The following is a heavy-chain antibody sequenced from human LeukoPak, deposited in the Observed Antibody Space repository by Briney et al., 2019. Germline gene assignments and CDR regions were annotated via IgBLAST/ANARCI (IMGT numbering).Heavy chain of an antibody. CDR2: IYYSGST. V-gene: IGHV4-59*01. D-gene: IGHD6-13*01. J-gene: IGHJ6*02. Sequence: SETLSLTCTVSGGSISSYYWSWIRQPPGKGLEWIGYIYYSGSTNYNPSLKSRVTISVDTSKNQFSLKLSSVTAADTAVYYCARVTAAAGPPSQELYYYYYGMDVWGQGTTVTVSS. CDR1: GGSISSYY. CDR3: ARVTAAAGPPSQELYYYYYGMDV.